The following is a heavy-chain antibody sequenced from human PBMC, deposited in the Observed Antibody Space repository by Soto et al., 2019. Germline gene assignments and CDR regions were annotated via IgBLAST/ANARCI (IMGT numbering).Heavy chain of an antibody. CDR3: AREGIFSSSWSWFGWFDP. CDR1: GGSISSYY. CDR2: IYYSGST. D-gene: IGHD6-13*01. V-gene: IGHV4-59*01. Sequence: TSETLSLTCTVSGGSISSYYWSWIRQPPGKGLEWIGYIYYSGSTNYNPSLKSRVTISVDTSKNQFSLKLSSVTAADTAVYYCAREGIFSSSWSWFGWFDPWGQGTLVTVSS. J-gene: IGHJ5*02.